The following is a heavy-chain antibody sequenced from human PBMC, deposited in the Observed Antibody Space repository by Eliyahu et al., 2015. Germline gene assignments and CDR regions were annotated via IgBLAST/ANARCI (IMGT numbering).Heavy chain of an antibody. Sequence: EVQLVESGGGLVQPGRSLXLSCAASGFXXDDYAMHWVRXAPGXGLEWVSGISWNSGSIGYADSVKGRFTISRDNAKNSLYLQMNSLRAEDTALYYCAKAHITMVRGVYFDYWGQGTLVTVSS. J-gene: IGHJ4*02. CDR3: AKAHITMVRGVYFDY. CDR1: GFXXDDYA. D-gene: IGHD3-10*01. CDR2: ISWNSGSI. V-gene: IGHV3-9*01.